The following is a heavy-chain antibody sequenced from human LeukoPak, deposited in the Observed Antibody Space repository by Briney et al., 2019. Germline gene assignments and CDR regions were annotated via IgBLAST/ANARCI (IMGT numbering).Heavy chain of an antibody. V-gene: IGHV4-59*11. CDR1: GGSISNHY. CDR2: IYYSGST. J-gene: IGHJ4*02. Sequence: PSETLSLTCTVSGGSISNHYWSWIRQPPGKGLEWIGYIYYSGSTNYNPSLKSRVTISVDTSKNQFSLKLSSVTAADTAVYYCARVPDRTTCFDYWGQGTLVTVSS. D-gene: IGHD2/OR15-2a*01. CDR3: ARVPDRTTCFDY.